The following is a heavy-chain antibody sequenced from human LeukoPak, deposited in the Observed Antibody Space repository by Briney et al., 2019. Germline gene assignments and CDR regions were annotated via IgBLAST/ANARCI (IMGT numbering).Heavy chain of an antibody. V-gene: IGHV1-24*01. J-gene: IGHJ1*01. CDR3: ATVAQWELLPPLWVGSNRKYSQH. Sequence: ASVKVSCKVSGYTLTELSMHWVRQAPGKGLEWMGGFDPEDGETIYAQKFQGRVTMTEDTSTDTAYMELSSLRSEDTAVYYCATVAQWELLPPLWVGSNRKYSQHWGQGTLVTVSS. CDR1: GYTLTELS. D-gene: IGHD1-26*01. CDR2: FDPEDGET.